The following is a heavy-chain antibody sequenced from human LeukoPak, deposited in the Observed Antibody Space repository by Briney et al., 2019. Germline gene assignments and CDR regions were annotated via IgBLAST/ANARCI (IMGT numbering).Heavy chain of an antibody. CDR2: IYYSGSA. Sequence: KSSETLSLTCTVSGGSISSYYWSWIRQPPGKGLEWIGYIYYSGSANYNPLLKSRVTISVDTSKNQFSLKLSSVTAADTAVYYCARRLSPDAFDIWDQGTMVTVSS. CDR1: GGSISSYY. CDR3: ARRLSPDAFDI. V-gene: IGHV4-59*08. D-gene: IGHD2/OR15-2a*01. J-gene: IGHJ3*02.